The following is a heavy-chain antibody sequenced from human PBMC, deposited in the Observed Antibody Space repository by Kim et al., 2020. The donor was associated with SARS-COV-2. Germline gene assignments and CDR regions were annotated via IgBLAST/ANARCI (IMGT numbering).Heavy chain of an antibody. J-gene: IGHJ6*03. Sequence: ASVKVSCKASGYTFTSYDINWVRQATGQGLERMGWMNPNSGNTGYAQKFQGRVTMTRNTSISTAYMELSSLRSEDTAVYYCARGQILYGDYVFHVPLYYYYYMDVWGKGTTVTVSS. CDR1: GYTFTSYD. D-gene: IGHD4-17*01. V-gene: IGHV1-8*01. CDR3: ARGQILYGDYVFHVPLYYYYYMDV. CDR2: MNPNSGNT.